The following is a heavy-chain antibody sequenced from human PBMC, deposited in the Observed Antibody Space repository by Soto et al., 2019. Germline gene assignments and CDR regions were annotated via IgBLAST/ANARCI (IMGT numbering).Heavy chain of an antibody. V-gene: IGHV1-46*01. J-gene: IGHJ6*02. Sequence: ASVKLSCKASGYTFTSYYMHWVRQAPGQGLEWMGIINPSGGSTSYAQKFQGRVTMTRDTSTSTVYMELSSLRSEDTAVYYCARDGDIVVVVAATWLLRPNYYGMDVCGQGTTVIVSS. CDR3: ARDGDIVVVVAATWLLRPNYYGMDV. CDR1: GYTFTSYY. D-gene: IGHD2-15*01. CDR2: INPSGGST.